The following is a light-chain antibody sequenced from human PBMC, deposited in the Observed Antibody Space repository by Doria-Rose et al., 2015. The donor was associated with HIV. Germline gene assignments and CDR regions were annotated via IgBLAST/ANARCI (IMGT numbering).Light chain of an antibody. CDR1: QSFSSTY. Sequence: TQSPGTLSLSPGERATLSCRASQSFSSTYLAWYQQKPGQAPSLLIYDGYTRATGIPDRFSASGSGTDLTLTINRLEPEDFALYYCHQYGTSWTFGQGTKVEI. CDR2: DGY. CDR3: HQYGTSWT. J-gene: IGKJ1*01. V-gene: IGKV3-20*01.